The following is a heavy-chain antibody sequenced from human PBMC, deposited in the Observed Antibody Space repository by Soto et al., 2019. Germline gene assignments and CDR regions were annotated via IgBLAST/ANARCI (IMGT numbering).Heavy chain of an antibody. CDR2: ISAYTDTP. CDR3: GRVIQGVEAGFGP. J-gene: IGHJ5*02. D-gene: IGHD1-1*01. V-gene: IGHV1-18*01. Sequence: ASVKVSCKASGYTFTNFGVTWVRRAPGQGLEWMGWISAYTDTPNYAHKFQGRVTMTIDTCPNTAYMELRSLTPXDRAVYYCGRVIQGVEAGFGPRGQRNLVTVSS. CDR1: GYTFTNFG.